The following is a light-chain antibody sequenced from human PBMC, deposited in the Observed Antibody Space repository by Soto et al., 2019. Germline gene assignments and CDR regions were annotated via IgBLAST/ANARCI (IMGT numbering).Light chain of an antibody. V-gene: IGKV3-20*01. CDR2: DAS. CDR3: QQYGSSPPWT. CDR1: QSVTSNY. Sequence: EIVLTQSPGTLSLSPGERVTLSCRASQSVTSNYFAWYQQKPGQAPRLLIYDASSMATGIPDRFSGSGSGTDFTLTISRLEPEDFAVYYCQQYGSSPPWTFGQGTKVEI. J-gene: IGKJ1*01.